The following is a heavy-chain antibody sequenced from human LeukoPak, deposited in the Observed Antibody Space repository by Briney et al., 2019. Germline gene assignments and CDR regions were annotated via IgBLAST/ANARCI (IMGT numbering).Heavy chain of an antibody. CDR3: AKDSSLVRGDYDYFDN. CDR1: GFTFSDFV. CDR2: ISDTGDRT. V-gene: IGHV3-23*01. D-gene: IGHD3-10*01. Sequence: PGGSLSLSCAASGFTFSDFVMGWVRQAPGKGLEWVSGISDTGDRTYYADSVKGRFTISRDNSKNTLYLQMNSLRAEDTALYYCAKDSSLVRGDYDYFDNWGQGTLVTVSS. J-gene: IGHJ4*02.